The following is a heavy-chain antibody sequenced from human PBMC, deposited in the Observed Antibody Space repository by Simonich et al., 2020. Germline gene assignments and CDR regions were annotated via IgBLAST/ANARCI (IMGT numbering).Heavy chain of an antibody. V-gene: IGHV1-18*01. Sequence: QVQLVQSGAEVKKPGASVKVSCKASGYTFTSYGISWVRQAPGQGLEWMGGISANKGKTNYDQKLQGRVTMTTDKSTSTAYMEMRSLRSDDTAVYYCARDQGGRAAAATDYWGQGTLVTVSS. CDR3: ARDQGGRAAAATDY. J-gene: IGHJ4*02. D-gene: IGHD6-13*01. CDR1: GYTFTSYG. CDR2: ISANKGKT.